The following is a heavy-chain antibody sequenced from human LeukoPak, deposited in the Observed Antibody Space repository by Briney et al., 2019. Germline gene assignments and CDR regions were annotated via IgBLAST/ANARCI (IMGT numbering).Heavy chain of an antibody. V-gene: IGHV1-69*13. J-gene: IGHJ5*02. CDR2: IIPIFGTA. CDR3: ASSLVRGVIKLSWFDP. Sequence: SVKVSCKASGGTFSSYAISWVQQATGQGLEWMGGIIPIFGTANYAQKFQGRVTITADESTSTAYMELSSLRSEDTAVYYCASSLVRGVIKLSWFDPWGQGTLVTVSS. D-gene: IGHD3-10*01. CDR1: GGTFSSYA.